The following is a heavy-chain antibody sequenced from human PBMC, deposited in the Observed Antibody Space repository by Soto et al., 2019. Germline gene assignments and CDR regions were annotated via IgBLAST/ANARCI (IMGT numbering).Heavy chain of an antibody. CDR3: ARIMAYYYESSGYYASD. Sequence: QVQLVQSGAEVKKPGASVKVSCKASGYTFTSYGISWVRQAPGQGLEWMGWISAYNGNTNYAQKLQGRVTMTTDTSTSTAYMEPRSLGYKDTAVYYCARIMAYYYESSGYYASDWGQGTLVTVSS. D-gene: IGHD3-22*01. CDR2: ISAYNGNT. V-gene: IGHV1-18*01. J-gene: IGHJ4*02. CDR1: GYTFTSYG.